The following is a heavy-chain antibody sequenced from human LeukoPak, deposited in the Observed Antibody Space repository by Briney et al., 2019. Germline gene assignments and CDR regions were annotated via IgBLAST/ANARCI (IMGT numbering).Heavy chain of an antibody. D-gene: IGHD2-2*01. J-gene: IGHJ3*02. V-gene: IGHV4-61*01. Sequence: SETLSLTCTVSGGSVSSGSYYWSWIRQPPGKGLEWIGYIYYSGSTNYNPSLKSRVTISVDTSKNQFSLKLSSVTAADTAVYYCARTIEGGGCSSTSCYEAFDIWGQGTMVTVSS. CDR1: GGSVSSGSYY. CDR3: ARTIEGGGCSSTSCYEAFDI. CDR2: IYYSGST.